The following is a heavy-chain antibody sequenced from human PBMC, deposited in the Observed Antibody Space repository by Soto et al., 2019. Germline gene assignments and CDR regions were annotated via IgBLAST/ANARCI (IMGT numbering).Heavy chain of an antibody. J-gene: IGHJ4*02. CDR3: ARSVPAAIGARRYYFDY. CDR2: IFSNDEK. V-gene: IGHV2-26*01. CDR1: GFSLSNARMG. Sequence: QVTLKESGPVLVKPTEPLTLTCTVSGFSLSNARMGVSWIRQPPGKALEWLAHIFSNDEKSYSTSLKSRLTISKDTPKSQVVLTMTNMDPVDTATYYCARSVPAAIGARRYYFDYWGQGTLVTVSS. D-gene: IGHD2-2*02.